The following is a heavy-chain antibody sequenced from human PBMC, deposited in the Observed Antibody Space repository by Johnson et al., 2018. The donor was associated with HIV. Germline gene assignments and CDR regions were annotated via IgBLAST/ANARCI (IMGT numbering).Heavy chain of an antibody. Sequence: QVQLVESGGGLVQPGRSLRLSCAASGFSFRKYGIHWVRQAPGKGLEWVAVIWYDGSNKYYADSVKGRFTISRDNSKNTLYLQMNSLKTEDTAVYYCTTDLASDAFDIWGQGTMVTVSS. CDR1: GFSFRKYG. J-gene: IGHJ3*02. V-gene: IGHV3-33*01. CDR3: TTDLASDAFDI. CDR2: IWYDGSNK.